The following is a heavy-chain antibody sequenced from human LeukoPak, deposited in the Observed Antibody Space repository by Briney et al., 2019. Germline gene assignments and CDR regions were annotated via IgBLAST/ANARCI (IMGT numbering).Heavy chain of an antibody. J-gene: IGHJ4*02. D-gene: IGHD3-22*01. CDR2: IYYSGST. CDR3: ARGSSSGYPLDY. V-gene: IGHV4-59*01. Sequence: PSKTLSLTCTVSGGSISSYYWSWIRPPPGKGLEWIGYIYYSGSTNYNPSLKSRVTISVDTSKNQFSLKLSSVTAADTAVYYCARGSSSGYPLDYWGQGTLVTVYS. CDR1: GGSISSYY.